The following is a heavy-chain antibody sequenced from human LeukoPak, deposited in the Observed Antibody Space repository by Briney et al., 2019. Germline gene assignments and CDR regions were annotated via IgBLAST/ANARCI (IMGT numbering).Heavy chain of an antibody. Sequence: GGSLRLSCAASGFTFSSYAMSWVRQAPGKGLEWVSAISGSGGSTYYADSVKGRFTISRDNSKNTLYLQMNSLRAEDTAVYYCAKDQMVRGVHYYYMGVWGKGTTVTVSS. CDR2: ISGSGGST. CDR1: GFTFSSYA. D-gene: IGHD3-10*01. J-gene: IGHJ6*03. CDR3: AKDQMVRGVHYYYMGV. V-gene: IGHV3-23*01.